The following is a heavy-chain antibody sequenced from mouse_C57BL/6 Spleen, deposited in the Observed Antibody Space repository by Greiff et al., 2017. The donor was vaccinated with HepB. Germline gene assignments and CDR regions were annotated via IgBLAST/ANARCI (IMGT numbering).Heavy chain of an antibody. Sequence: VQLQQSGAELAKPGASVKLSCKASGYTFTSYWMHWVKQRPGQGLEWIGYINPRSGYTKYNQKFKDKATLTADKSSSTAYMQLTSLTYEESAVYYCRRWVYEYGYAMNYWGQGTSVTVSS. CDR2: INPRSGYT. J-gene: IGHJ4*01. V-gene: IGHV1-7*01. CDR1: GYTFTSYW. CDR3: RRWVYEYGYAMNY. D-gene: IGHD2-4*01.